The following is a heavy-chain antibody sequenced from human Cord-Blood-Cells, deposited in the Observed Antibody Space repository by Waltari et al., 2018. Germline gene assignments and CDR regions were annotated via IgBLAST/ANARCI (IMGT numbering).Heavy chain of an antibody. CDR3: ARDGVLGNAHYYFDY. CDR2: IWDDGSNK. Sequence: QVQLVESGGGVVQPGRSLRLSCAASGFTFSSYGMHWVRQAPGKGLEWVAVIWDDGSNKYYADSVKGRFTISRDNSKNTLYLQMNSLRAEDTAVYYCARDGVLGNAHYYFDYWGQGTLVTVSS. D-gene: IGHD2-8*02. V-gene: IGHV3-33*01. CDR1: GFTFSSYG. J-gene: IGHJ4*02.